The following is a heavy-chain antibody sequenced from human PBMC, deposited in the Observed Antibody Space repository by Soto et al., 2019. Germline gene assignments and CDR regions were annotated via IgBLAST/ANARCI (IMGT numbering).Heavy chain of an antibody. Sequence: VSGGSISSYYWSWIRQPAGKGLEWIGRIYTSGSTNYNPSLKSRVTMSVDTSKNQFSLKLSSVTAADTAVYYCAGRVYYYGMDVWGQGTTVTVSS. CDR2: IYTSGST. V-gene: IGHV4-4*07. CDR1: GGSISSYY. CDR3: AGRVYYYGMDV. J-gene: IGHJ6*02.